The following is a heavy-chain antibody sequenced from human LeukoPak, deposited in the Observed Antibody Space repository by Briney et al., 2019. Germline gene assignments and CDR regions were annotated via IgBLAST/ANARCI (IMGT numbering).Heavy chain of an antibody. J-gene: IGHJ4*02. V-gene: IGHV3-30*18. Sequence: GRSLRLSCAASGFTFSSYGMHWVRRAPGKGLEWGAVISYDGSNKYYADSVKGRFTISRDNSKNTLYLQMNSLRAEDTAVYYCAKFPNEAMVNYWGQGTLVTVSS. D-gene: IGHD5-18*01. CDR3: AKFPNEAMVNY. CDR2: ISYDGSNK. CDR1: GFTFSSYG.